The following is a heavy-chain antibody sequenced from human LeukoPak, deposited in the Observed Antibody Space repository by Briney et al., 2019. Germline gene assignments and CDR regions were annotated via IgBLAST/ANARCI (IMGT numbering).Heavy chain of an antibody. D-gene: IGHD2-21*01. J-gene: IGHJ4*02. CDR3: TTDIQDY. CDR1: GFTFNDAS. CDR2: IKSKSDGETT. Sequence: GGSLRLSCAASGFTFNDASMSWVRQAPGKGLEWVGRIKSKSDGETTDYAAPVKGRFTISRDDSINTLYLQINSLKTGDTAVYYCTTDIQDYWGQGTLVTVSS. V-gene: IGHV3-15*01.